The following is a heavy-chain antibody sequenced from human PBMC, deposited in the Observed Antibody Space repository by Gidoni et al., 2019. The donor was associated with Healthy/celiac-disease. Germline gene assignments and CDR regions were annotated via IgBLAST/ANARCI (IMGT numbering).Heavy chain of an antibody. CDR1: GFTFRSYC. CDR2: ISSSSSYI. CDR3: ARGRYGSGSSYYYYYGMDV. V-gene: IGHV3-21*01. Sequence: EVQLVESGGGLVKPGGSLRLSCAAPGFTFRSYCMNWVRQAPGKGLEWVSSISSSSSYIYYADSVKGRFTISRDNAKNSLYLQMNSLRAEDTAVYYCARGRYGSGSSYYYYYGMDVWGQGTTVTVSS. J-gene: IGHJ6*02. D-gene: IGHD3-10*01.